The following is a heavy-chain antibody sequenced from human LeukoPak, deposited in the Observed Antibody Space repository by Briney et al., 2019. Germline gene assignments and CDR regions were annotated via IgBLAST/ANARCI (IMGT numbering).Heavy chain of an antibody. V-gene: IGHV3-21*04. CDR3: ARAVAGMGTFFDY. J-gene: IGHJ4*02. CDR2: ISSSGSYI. CDR1: GFTFSIYS. D-gene: IGHD6-19*01. Sequence: GGSLRLSCAASGFTFSIYSMDWVRQAPGKGLEWVSSISSSGSYIYYADSLKGRFTISRDNSKNTLYLQMNSLRAEDTAVYYCARAVAGMGTFFDYWGQGTLVTVSS.